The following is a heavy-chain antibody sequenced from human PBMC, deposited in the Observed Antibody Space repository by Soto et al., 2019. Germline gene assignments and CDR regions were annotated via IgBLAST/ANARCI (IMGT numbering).Heavy chain of an antibody. V-gene: IGHV3-30-3*01. CDR1: GFTFSSYA. J-gene: IGHJ4*02. CDR2: ISYDGSNK. D-gene: IGHD2-2*01. CDR3: AREAVVPADY. Sequence: QVQLVESGGGVVQPGRSLRLSCAASGFTFSSYAMHWVRQAPGKGLEWVAVISYDGSNKYYADSVKGRFTISRDNSKNTLYLQMNSLRAEDTAVYYCAREAVVPADYWGQGTLVTVSS.